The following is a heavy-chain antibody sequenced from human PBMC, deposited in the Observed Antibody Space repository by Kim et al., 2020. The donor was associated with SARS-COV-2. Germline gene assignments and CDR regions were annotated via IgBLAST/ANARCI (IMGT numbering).Heavy chain of an antibody. Sequence: VKGRVTISRDNAKSSLSLQMNSLRAEDTAVYYCARSLYCSSTSCFYGMDVWGQGTTVTVSS. J-gene: IGHJ6*02. D-gene: IGHD2-2*01. CDR3: ARSLYCSSTSCFYGMDV. V-gene: IGHV3-48*03.